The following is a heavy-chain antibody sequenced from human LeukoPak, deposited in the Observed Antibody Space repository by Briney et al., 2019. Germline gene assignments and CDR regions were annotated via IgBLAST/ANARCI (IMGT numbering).Heavy chain of an antibody. CDR3: ARALKPVVATPGVYAFDI. V-gene: IGHV4-61*02. CDR1: GGSISSGSYY. CDR2: IYTSGST. J-gene: IGHJ3*02. D-gene: IGHD5-12*01. Sequence: PSETLSLTCTVSGGSISSGSYYWSWIRQPAGKGLEWIGRIYTSGSTNYNPSLKSRVTISVDTSKNQFSLKLSSVTAADTAVYYCARALKPVVATPGVYAFDIWGQGTMVTVSS.